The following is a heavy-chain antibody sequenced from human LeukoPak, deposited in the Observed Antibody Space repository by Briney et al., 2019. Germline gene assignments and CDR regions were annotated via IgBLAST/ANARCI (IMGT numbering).Heavy chain of an antibody. D-gene: IGHD3-16*01. J-gene: IGHJ4*02. Sequence: GGSLRLSCAASGFSFSTYNMNWVRQAPGQRLEWVSSITSGSSYIYYADSVKGRFTISRDNSKNTLYLQMNSLRAEDTAVYYCAKVFGEDWGQGTLVTVSS. CDR3: AKVFGED. CDR2: ITSGSSYI. V-gene: IGHV3-21*04. CDR1: GFSFSTYN.